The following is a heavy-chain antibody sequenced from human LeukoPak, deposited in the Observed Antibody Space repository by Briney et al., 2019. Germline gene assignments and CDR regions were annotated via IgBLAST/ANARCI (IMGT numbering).Heavy chain of an antibody. D-gene: IGHD1-14*01. CDR2: ISYDGSNK. CDR1: GFTFSSYG. V-gene: IGHV3-30*18. CDR3: AKDPAGIHLKGVDWFDP. J-gene: IGHJ5*02. Sequence: GGSLRLSCAASGFTFSSYGMHWVRQAPGKGLEWVAVISYDGSNKYYADSVKGRFTISRDNSKNTLYLQMNSLRAEDTAVYYCAKDPAGIHLKGVDWFDPWGQGTLVTVSS.